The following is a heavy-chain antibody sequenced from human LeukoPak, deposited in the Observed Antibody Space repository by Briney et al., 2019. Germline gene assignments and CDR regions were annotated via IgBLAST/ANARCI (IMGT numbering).Heavy chain of an antibody. CDR1: GYTFTSYY. CDR2: INPSGGST. Sequence: ASVKVSCKASGYTFTSYYMHWVRQAPGQGLEWMGIINPSGGSTSYAQKFQGRVTMTRDMSTSTVYMELRSLRSDDTAVYYCARARYCSGGSCAKNWFDPWGQGTLVTVSS. D-gene: IGHD2-15*01. V-gene: IGHV1-46*01. CDR3: ARARYCSGGSCAKNWFDP. J-gene: IGHJ5*02.